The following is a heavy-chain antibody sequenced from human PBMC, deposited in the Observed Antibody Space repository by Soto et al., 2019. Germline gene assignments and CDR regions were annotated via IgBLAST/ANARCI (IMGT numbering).Heavy chain of an antibody. CDR1: GFTFSLSA. D-gene: IGHD3-9*01. CDR2: ISGGGGST. J-gene: IGHJ4*02. Sequence: EVQLLESGGGFVQPGESLRLSCAASGFTFSLSAMSWVRQAPGRGLDWVSSISGGGGSTEYADSVKGRFTISRDNSKDTVHLQMNSLRAEDTAVYYCAKGPEYDILTGCDYWGQGALVTVSS. V-gene: IGHV3-23*01. CDR3: AKGPEYDILTGCDY.